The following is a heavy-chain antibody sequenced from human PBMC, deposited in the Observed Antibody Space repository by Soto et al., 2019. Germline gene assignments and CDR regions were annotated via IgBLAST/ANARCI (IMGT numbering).Heavy chain of an antibody. CDR2: IIPILGIA. D-gene: IGHD4-17*01. Sequence: QVQLVQSGAEVKKPGSSVKVSCKASGGTFSSYTISWVRQAPGQGLEWMGRIIPILGIANYAQKFQGRVTITADKSTSTAYMELSSLRSEDTAVYYCASPKLYGDASWQDAFDIWGQGTMVTVSS. CDR3: ASPKLYGDASWQDAFDI. CDR1: GGTFSSYT. J-gene: IGHJ3*02. V-gene: IGHV1-69*02.